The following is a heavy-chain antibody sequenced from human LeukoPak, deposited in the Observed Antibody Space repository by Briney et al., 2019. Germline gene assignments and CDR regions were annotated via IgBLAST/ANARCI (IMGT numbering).Heavy chain of an antibody. CDR3: ARCYSSSWQRLDN. CDR1: GYTFTNFG. J-gene: IGHJ4*02. D-gene: IGHD6-13*01. V-gene: IGHV1-18*01. CDR2: ISGHSGNA. Sequence: ASVKVSCNTSGYTFTNFGLTWVRQAPGQGLEWLGWISGHSGNANYAQKFQDRVVMTTDRSTGTAYMELRSVRSDDTAVYYCARCYSSSWQRLDNWGQGTQVIVSS.